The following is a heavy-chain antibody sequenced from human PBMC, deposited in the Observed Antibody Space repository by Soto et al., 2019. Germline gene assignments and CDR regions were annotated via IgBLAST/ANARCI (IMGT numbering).Heavy chain of an antibody. Sequence: QVQLVQSGAEVKKPGSSVKVSCKASGGTFSSYAISWVRQAPGQGLELMGGIIPIFGTANYAQKFQGRVTITADKSTSTSYRELSSLRSADTAVYYCARDHATPPLYYYYGMDVWCQGTTVTVSS. J-gene: IGHJ6*02. V-gene: IGHV1-69*06. D-gene: IGHD2-15*01. CDR1: GGTFSSYA. CDR2: IIPIFGTA. CDR3: ARDHATPPLYYYYGMDV.